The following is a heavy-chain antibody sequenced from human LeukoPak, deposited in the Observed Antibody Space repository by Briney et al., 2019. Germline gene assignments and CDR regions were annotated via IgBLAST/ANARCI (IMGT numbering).Heavy chain of an antibody. CDR2: ISAYNGNT. V-gene: IGHV1-18*01. D-gene: IGHD3-10*01. Sequence: GASVKVSCKASGYTFTIYGISWVRQAPGQGLEWMGWISAYNGNTNYAEKLQGRVTMTTDTSTSTAYMELRSLRSDDTAVYYCARVWGTMVRGVLPYGMDVWGQGTTVTVSS. CDR1: GYTFTIYG. CDR3: ARVWGTMVRGVLPYGMDV. J-gene: IGHJ6*02.